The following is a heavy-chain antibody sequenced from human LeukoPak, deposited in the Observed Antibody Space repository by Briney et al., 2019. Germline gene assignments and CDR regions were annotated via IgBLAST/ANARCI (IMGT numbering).Heavy chain of an antibody. Sequence: PGGSLRLSCAASGFTINYNYMSWVRQAPGKGLEWVSVIYSGGSTYYADSVKGRFTISRDNSKNTLYLQMNSLRAEDTAVYYCARHLNYYLDYWGQGTLVTVSS. CDR2: IYSGGST. CDR3: ARHLNYYLDY. CDR1: GFTINYNY. V-gene: IGHV3-66*04. D-gene: IGHD3-10*01. J-gene: IGHJ4*02.